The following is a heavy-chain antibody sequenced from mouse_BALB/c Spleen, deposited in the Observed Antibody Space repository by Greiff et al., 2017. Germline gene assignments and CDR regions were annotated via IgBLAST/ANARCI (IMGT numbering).Heavy chain of an antibody. J-gene: IGHJ2*01. Sequence: VQLQQSGAELVRSGASVKLSCTASGFNIKDYYMHWVKQRPEQGLEWIGWIDPENGDTEYAPKFQGKATMTADTSSNTAYLQLSSLTSEDTAVYYCNAGAAPFDYWGQGTTLTVSS. CDR2: IDPENGDT. CDR3: NAGAAPFDY. CDR1: GFNIKDYY. V-gene: IGHV14-4*02.